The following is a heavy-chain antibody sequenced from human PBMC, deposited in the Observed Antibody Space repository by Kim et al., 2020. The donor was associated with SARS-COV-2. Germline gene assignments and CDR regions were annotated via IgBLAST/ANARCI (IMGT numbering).Heavy chain of an antibody. CDR1: GFNFSSYS. CDR2: ISSSSSTI. CDR3: ARGQYDILTGYYGYFDY. Sequence: GGSLRLSCAASGFNFSSYSMNWVRQAPGKGLEWVSYISSSSSTIYYADSVKGRFTISRDNAKNSLYLQMNSLRAEDTAVYYCARGQYDILTGYYGYFDYWGQGTLVTVSS. V-gene: IGHV3-48*04. J-gene: IGHJ4*02. D-gene: IGHD3-9*01.